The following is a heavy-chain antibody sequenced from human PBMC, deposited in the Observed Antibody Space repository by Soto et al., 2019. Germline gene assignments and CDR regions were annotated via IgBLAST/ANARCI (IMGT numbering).Heavy chain of an antibody. Sequence: SETLSLTCTVSGGSISSGDYYWSWIRQPPGKGLEWIGYIYYSGSTYYNPSLKSRVTISVDTSKNQFSLKLSSVTAADTAVYYCAREGFDPQLSGYFDYWGQGTLVTVSS. CDR1: GGSISSGDYY. V-gene: IGHV4-30-4*01. D-gene: IGHD6-6*01. CDR3: AREGFDPQLSGYFDY. CDR2: IYYSGST. J-gene: IGHJ4*02.